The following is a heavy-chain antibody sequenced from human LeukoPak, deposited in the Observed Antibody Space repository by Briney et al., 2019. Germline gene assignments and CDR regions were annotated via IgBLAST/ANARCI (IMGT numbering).Heavy chain of an antibody. V-gene: IGHV1-69*05. D-gene: IGHD3-22*01. Sequence: SVKVSCKASGGTLNTYVIIWVRQAPGQGLEWMGGIIPIFGTARYAERFQGRATITTDESRSTAYLELSRLRSEDAAVYFCARGRRYYYDSSGYQPSGNDAFDIWGQGTMVTVSS. CDR2: IIPIFGTA. CDR3: ARGRRYYYDSSGYQPSGNDAFDI. J-gene: IGHJ3*02. CDR1: GGTLNTYV.